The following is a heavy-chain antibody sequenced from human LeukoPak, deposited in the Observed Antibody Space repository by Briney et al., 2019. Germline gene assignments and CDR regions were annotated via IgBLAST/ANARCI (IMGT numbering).Heavy chain of an antibody. CDR2: INPNSGGT. CDR3: ARRGDGDYGFGYYYYYYMDV. D-gene: IGHD4-17*01. CDR1: GYTFSGYY. J-gene: IGHJ6*03. Sequence: ASVKVSCKASGYTFSGYYIHWVRQAPGQGLEWMGWINPNSGGTNYAQKFQGRVTMTRDTSISTAYMELSRLRSDDTAVYYCARRGDGDYGFGYYYYYYMDVWGKGTTVTVSS. V-gene: IGHV1-2*02.